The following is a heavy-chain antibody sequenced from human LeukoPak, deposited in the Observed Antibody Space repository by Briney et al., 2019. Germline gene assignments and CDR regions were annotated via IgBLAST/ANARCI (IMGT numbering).Heavy chain of an antibody. D-gene: IGHD6-19*01. CDR2: IYTSGST. CDR3: ARGGSSSGWYNFDL. Sequence: SETLSLTCTVSGGSISSYYWSWIRQPAGKGLEWIGRIYTSGSTNYNPSLKSRVTMSVDTSENQFSLKLNSVTAADTAVYYCARGGSSSGWYNFDLWGQGTLVTVSS. V-gene: IGHV4-4*07. CDR1: GGSISSYY. J-gene: IGHJ4*02.